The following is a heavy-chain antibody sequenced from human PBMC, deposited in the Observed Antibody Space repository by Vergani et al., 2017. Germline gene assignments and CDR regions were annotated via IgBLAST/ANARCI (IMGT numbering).Heavy chain of an antibody. J-gene: IGHJ3*02. CDR2: IIPIFGTT. Sequence: QVQLVQSGAEVKKPGSSVKVSCKASGGTFSSYAISGVRQAPGQGLEWMVRIIPIFGTTNYAQKFQGRVTITADESTSTAYMELSSLRSEDTAVYYCARGKIVLRANDAFDIWGQGTMVTVSS. V-gene: IGHV1-69*18. CDR1: GGTFSSYA. CDR3: ARGKIVLRANDAFDI. D-gene: IGHD2-8*01.